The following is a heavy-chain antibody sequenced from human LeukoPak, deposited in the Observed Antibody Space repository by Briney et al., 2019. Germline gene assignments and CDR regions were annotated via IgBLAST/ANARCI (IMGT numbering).Heavy chain of an antibody. Sequence: TGGSLRLSCEGSGFTFSSYSMIWVRRAPGKGLEWVSSIRGDSTETRHADSLMGRFTISRDNAKKSLYLQMNSLRAEDTAVYYCARGHFGVVLDYWGQGTLVTVSS. J-gene: IGHJ4*02. CDR1: GFTFSSYS. D-gene: IGHD3-3*01. V-gene: IGHV3-21*01. CDR2: IRGDSTET. CDR3: ARGHFGVVLDY.